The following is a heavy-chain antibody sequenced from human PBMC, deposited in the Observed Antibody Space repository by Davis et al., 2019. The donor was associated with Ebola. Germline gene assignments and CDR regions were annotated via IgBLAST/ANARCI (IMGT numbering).Heavy chain of an antibody. Sequence: GGSLRLSCAASGFTFSSYSMNWVRQAPGKGLEWVSYISSSSSTIYYADSVKGRFTISRDNAKNSLYLQMNSLRAEDTAVYYCARNKGSTLEWLFGEFDYWGQGTLVTVSS. CDR2: ISSSSSTI. D-gene: IGHD3-3*01. J-gene: IGHJ4*02. V-gene: IGHV3-48*01. CDR3: ARNKGSTLEWLFGEFDY. CDR1: GFTFSSYS.